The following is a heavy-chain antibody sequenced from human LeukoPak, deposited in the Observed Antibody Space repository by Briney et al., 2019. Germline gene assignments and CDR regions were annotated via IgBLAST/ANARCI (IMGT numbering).Heavy chain of an antibody. J-gene: IGHJ4*02. D-gene: IGHD3-16*01. CDR1: GFTFGDYA. CDR2: IRSKAYGGTT. CDR3: TKFYYDYVWGSYPPDY. V-gene: IGHV3-49*03. Sequence: PGGSLRLSCTASGFTFGDYAMSWFRQAPGKGLEWVGFIRSKAYGGTTEYAASVKGRFTISRDDSKSIAYLQMNSLKTEDTAVYYCTKFYYDYVWGSYPPDYWGQGTLVTVSS.